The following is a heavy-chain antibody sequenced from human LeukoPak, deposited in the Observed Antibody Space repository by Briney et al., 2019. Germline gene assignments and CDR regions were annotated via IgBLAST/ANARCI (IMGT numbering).Heavy chain of an antibody. Sequence: ASVKVSCKASGYTFTTHYMHWVRQAPGQGLEWMGIINPSGGSTSYAQKFQGRVTMTRDTSTSTVYMELSSLRSEDTAVYYCARGSITMVRGVIDPPPDWGQGTLVTVSS. D-gene: IGHD3-10*01. V-gene: IGHV1-46*01. CDR2: INPSGGST. CDR1: GYTFTTHY. J-gene: IGHJ4*02. CDR3: ARGSITMVRGVIDPPPD.